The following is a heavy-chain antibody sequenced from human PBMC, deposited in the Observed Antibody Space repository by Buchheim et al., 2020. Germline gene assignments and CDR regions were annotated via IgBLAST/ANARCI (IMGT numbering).Heavy chain of an antibody. D-gene: IGHD3-22*01. CDR2: IYHSGST. CDR1: GYSISSGYY. CDR3: AGWYYYDSSGYYAFDY. J-gene: IGHJ4*02. Sequence: QVQLQESGPGLVKPSETLSLTCAVSGYSISSGYYWGWIRQPPGKGLEWIGSIYHSGSTYYNPSLKSRVAISVDKAKNTFSLKLSSVTAADTAVYYCAGWYYYDSSGYYAFDYWGQGTL. V-gene: IGHV4-38-2*01.